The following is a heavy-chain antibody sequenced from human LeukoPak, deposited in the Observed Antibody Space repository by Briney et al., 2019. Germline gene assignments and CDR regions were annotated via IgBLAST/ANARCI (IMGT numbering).Heavy chain of an antibody. V-gene: IGHV1-8*03. CDR1: GYTFTSYD. Sequence: GASVKVSCKASGYTFTSYDINWVRQATGQGLEWMGWMNPNSGNTGYAQKFQGRVTITRNTSISTAYMELSSLRSEDTAVYYCARGPLAEYQPHYYYMDVWGKGTTVTVSS. CDR3: ARGPLAEYQPHYYYMDV. CDR2: MNPNSGNT. J-gene: IGHJ6*03. D-gene: IGHD2-2*01.